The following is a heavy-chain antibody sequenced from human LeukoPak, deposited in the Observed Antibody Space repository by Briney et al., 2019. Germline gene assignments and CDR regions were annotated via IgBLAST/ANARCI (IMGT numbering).Heavy chain of an antibody. CDR1: GFPFSNYW. D-gene: IGHD1-14*01. V-gene: IGHV3-7*01. CDR2: IKQDGGEN. Sequence: GGSLRLSCAASGFPFSNYWMAWVRQVPGKGLEWVASIKQDGGENFYVDSVKGRFTISRDNAKNSLYLQMNSLRAEDTAVYYCARDHRHWDWFDSWGQGAWSPSPQ. J-gene: IGHJ5*01. CDR3: ARDHRHWDWFDS.